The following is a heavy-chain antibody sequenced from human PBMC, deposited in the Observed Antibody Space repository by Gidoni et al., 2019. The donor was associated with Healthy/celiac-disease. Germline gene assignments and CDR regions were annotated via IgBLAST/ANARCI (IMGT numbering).Heavy chain of an antibody. CDR1: GFTFSSYG. V-gene: IGHV3-30*18. CDR2: ISYDGSNK. CDR3: AKDGGDSLGGLDY. J-gene: IGHJ4*02. D-gene: IGHD3-16*01. Sequence: QVQLVESGGGVVQPGRSLRLSCAASGFTFSSYGMHWVRQAPGKGLEWVAVISYDGSNKYYADSVKGRFTISRDNSKNTLYLQMNSLRVEDTAVYYCAKDGGDSLGGLDYWGQGTLVTVSS.